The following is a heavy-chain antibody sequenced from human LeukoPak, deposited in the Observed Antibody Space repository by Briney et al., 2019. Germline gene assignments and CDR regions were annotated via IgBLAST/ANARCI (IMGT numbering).Heavy chain of an antibody. Sequence: GASVKVSCKASGYTFTSYGISWVRQAPGQGLEGMGWISVYNGNTKHPQKLQGRVTMTTDTSTSTAYMELRSLRSDDTVVYYCARIRDGYNDAYDIWSQGTVVTVPS. CDR3: ARIRDGYNDAYDI. V-gene: IGHV1-18*01. CDR1: GYTFTSYG. CDR2: ISVYNGNT. J-gene: IGHJ3*02. D-gene: IGHD5-24*01.